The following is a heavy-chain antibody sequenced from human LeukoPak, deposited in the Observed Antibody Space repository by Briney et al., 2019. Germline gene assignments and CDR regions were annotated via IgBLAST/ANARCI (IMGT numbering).Heavy chain of an antibody. CDR1: GFTFSSYA. Sequence: GGSLRLSCAASGFTFSSYAMSWVRQAPGKGLEWVSGITNGGGNTNYADSVKVRFTISRDNAKNTLYLQMDSLRAEDTAIYYCAKGATSAYFSPLDSWGQGTLVTVSS. D-gene: IGHD3-22*01. V-gene: IGHV3-23*01. CDR3: AKGATSAYFSPLDS. CDR2: ITNGGGNT. J-gene: IGHJ4*02.